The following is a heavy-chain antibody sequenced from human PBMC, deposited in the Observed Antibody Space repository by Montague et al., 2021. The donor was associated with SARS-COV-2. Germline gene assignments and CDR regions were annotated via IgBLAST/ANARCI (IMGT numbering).Heavy chain of an antibody. CDR3: AAYCVTNYLED. Sequence: SETLSLTCTVSGGSISNNYWNWLRQSPSKGLEWLGYIYYSGDDAYYNPPIDSRTTISVDTYRKHSSLKLKSVTTANTAIYYCAAYCVTNYLEDWGQGIMVTVS. D-gene: IGHD1-26*01. CDR1: GGSISNNY. CDR2: IYYSGDDA. J-gene: IGHJ4*02. V-gene: IGHV4-59*01.